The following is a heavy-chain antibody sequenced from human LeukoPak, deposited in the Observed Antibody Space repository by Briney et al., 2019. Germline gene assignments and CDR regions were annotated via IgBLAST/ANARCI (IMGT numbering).Heavy chain of an antibody. CDR1: RYSLSSYA. J-gene: IGHJ4*02. Sequence: GGSLRLSCAPSRYSLSSYAMMWVTQAPEKGLEWVSTISGSGGGTYYADSVKGRFTISRDDSKNTLYLQLNSLRAEDTVVYYGAKYLWRYRNNYFDYWGQGTLVTVSS. CDR2: ISGSGGGT. CDR3: AKYLWRYRNNYFDY. D-gene: IGHD3-3*01. V-gene: IGHV3-23*01.